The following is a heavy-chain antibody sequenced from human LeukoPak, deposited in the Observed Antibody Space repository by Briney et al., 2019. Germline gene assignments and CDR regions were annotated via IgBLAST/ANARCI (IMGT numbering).Heavy chain of an antibody. CDR1: GFTFSSYW. D-gene: IGHD3-16*01. Sequence: QTGGSLRPSCAASGFTFSSYWMTWVRQAPGKGLEWVANIKHNGDELNYVDSVEDRFTISRDNAKNSLYLHMTSLRAEDTAVYYCARELRTFDSWGQGTLVTVSS. CDR2: IKHNGDEL. CDR3: ARELRTFDS. V-gene: IGHV3-7*01. J-gene: IGHJ4*02.